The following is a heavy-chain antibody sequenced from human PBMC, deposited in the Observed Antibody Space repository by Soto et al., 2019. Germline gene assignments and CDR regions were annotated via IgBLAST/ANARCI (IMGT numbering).Heavy chain of an antibody. CDR2: IIPIFGTA. J-gene: IGHJ2*01. CDR3: AVGLRLGELGL. CDR1: GGTFSSYA. D-gene: IGHD3-16*01. V-gene: IGHV1-69*01. Sequence: QVQLVQSGAEVKKPGSSMQVSCKASGGTFSSYAISWVRQAPGQRLEWMGGIIPIFGTANYAQKFQGRVTITVDESTSTAYMELSSLRSEDTAVYYCAVGLRLGELGLWGRGTLVTVSS.